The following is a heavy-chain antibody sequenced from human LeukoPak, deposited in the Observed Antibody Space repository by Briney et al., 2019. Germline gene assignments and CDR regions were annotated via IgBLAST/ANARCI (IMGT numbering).Heavy chain of an antibody. CDR3: ASEGYYDSSGYYSWGAFDI. D-gene: IGHD3-22*01. CDR2: ISSSSSYI. CDR1: GFTFSSYS. Sequence: GGSLRLSCAASGFTFSSYSMNWVRQAPGKGLEWVSSISSSSSYIYYVDSVKGRFTISRDNAKNSLYLQMNSLRAEDTAVYYCASEGYYDSSGYYSWGAFDIWGQGTMVTVSS. V-gene: IGHV3-21*01. J-gene: IGHJ3*02.